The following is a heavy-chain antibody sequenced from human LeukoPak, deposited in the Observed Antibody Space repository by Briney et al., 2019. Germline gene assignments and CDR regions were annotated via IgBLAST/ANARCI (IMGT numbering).Heavy chain of an antibody. D-gene: IGHD3-16*01. CDR3: ARDLSLGAPGGFDY. Sequence: GGSLRLSCAASGFTFRSYSMIWVRQAPGKGLEWLSTISSSSTYIYYADSVKGRFTISRDNAENSVYLQMDSLRGDDTAVYYCARDLSLGAPGGFDYWGQGTLVTVSS. V-gene: IGHV3-21*01. CDR1: GFTFRSYS. J-gene: IGHJ4*02. CDR2: ISSSSTYI.